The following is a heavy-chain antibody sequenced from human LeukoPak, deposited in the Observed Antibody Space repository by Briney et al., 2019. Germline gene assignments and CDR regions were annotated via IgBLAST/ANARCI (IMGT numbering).Heavy chain of an antibody. CDR3: AGIVDIVATITAPFDY. D-gene: IGHD5-12*01. J-gene: IGHJ4*02. V-gene: IGHV4-38-2*01. CDR1: GYSISSGYY. CDR2: IYHSGST. Sequence: ASETLSLTCAVSGYSISSGYYWGWIRQPPGKGLEWIGSIYHSGSTYYNPSLKSRVTISVDTSKNQFSLKLSSVTAADTAVYYCAGIVDIVATITAPFDYWGQGTLVTVSS.